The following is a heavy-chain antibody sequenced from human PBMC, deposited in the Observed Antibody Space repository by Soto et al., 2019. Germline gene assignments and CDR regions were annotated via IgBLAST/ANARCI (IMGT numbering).Heavy chain of an antibody. Sequence: QVQLVQSGAEVKKPGSSVKVSCKASGDTFSSYAISWVRQAPGQGLEWMGGIIPIFGTADYAQKFQGRVTITADESTSTAYMELSSLRSEDTAVYYCASVETQRYYYGMDVWGQGTTVTVSS. V-gene: IGHV1-69*12. D-gene: IGHD2-15*01. CDR1: GDTFSSYA. J-gene: IGHJ6*02. CDR3: ASVETQRYYYGMDV. CDR2: IIPIFGTA.